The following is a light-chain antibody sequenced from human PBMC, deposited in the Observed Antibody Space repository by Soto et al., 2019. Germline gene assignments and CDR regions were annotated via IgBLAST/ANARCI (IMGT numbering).Light chain of an antibody. CDR1: QSVSSIY. Sequence: EIVLTQSPGTLSLSPGERAPLSCRASQSVSSIYLAWYQQKPGQAPRLLIYGASSRATGIPDRFSCSGSGTDFTLTISRLEPEDFAVYYCQQYGSSRWTFGQGTKVEI. V-gene: IGKV3-20*01. CDR2: GAS. J-gene: IGKJ1*01. CDR3: QQYGSSRWT.